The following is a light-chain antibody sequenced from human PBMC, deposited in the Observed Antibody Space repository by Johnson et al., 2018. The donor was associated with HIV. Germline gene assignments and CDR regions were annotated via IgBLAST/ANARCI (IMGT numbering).Light chain of an antibody. V-gene: IGLV1-51*01. Sequence: QSVLTQPPSVSAAPGQKVTISCSGSSSNIGNNYVSWYQQLPGTAPKLLIYDNNKRPSGIPDRFSGSKSGTSATLGITGLQTGDEADYYCGTRHSSLSAYVCGTGPKVTGL. CDR2: DNN. J-gene: IGLJ1*01. CDR3: GTRHSSLSAYV. CDR1: SSNIGNNY.